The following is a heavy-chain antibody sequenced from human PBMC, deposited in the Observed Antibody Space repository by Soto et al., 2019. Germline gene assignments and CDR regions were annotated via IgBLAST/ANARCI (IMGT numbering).Heavy chain of an antibody. V-gene: IGHV1-2*04. D-gene: IGHD3-10*01. CDR1: GYTFTDYQ. J-gene: IGHJ4*02. CDR3: ATQNSDYGSGTYSY. Sequence: QVQLMQSGAEVKKPGASVKVSCKASGYTFTDYQIHWVRQAPGQGLEWMGWINPNSGDTNFAEKFQGWVTMTRDVSISTAYLELGSLKSDDTAVYYCATQNSDYGSGTYSYWGQGTLVTGSS. CDR2: INPNSGDT.